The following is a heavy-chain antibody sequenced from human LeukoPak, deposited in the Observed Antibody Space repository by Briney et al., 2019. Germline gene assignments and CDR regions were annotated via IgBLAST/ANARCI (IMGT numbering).Heavy chain of an antibody. V-gene: IGHV3-11*01. CDR1: GFTFSDYY. Sequence: GGSLRLSCAASGFTFSDYYMSWIRQAPGKGLEWVSYISSSGSTIYYADSVKGRFTISRDNAKNSLYLQMNSLRAEDTAVYYCAGAPYYYDRSGYSDYGGKGTVVTVSS. CDR3: AGAPYYYDRSGYSDY. J-gene: IGHJ4*02. CDR2: ISSSGSTI. D-gene: IGHD3-22*01.